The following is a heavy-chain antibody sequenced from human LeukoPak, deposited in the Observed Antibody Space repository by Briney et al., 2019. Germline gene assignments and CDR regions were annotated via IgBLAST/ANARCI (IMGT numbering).Heavy chain of an antibody. Sequence: LGESLKISCKGSGYSFTSYWIGWVRQMPGKGLERMGIIYPGDSDTRYSPSFQGQVTISADKSISTAYLQWSSLKASDTAMYYCARLIPPGTYYDSSGYSYYFDYWGQGTLVTVSS. J-gene: IGHJ4*02. CDR3: ARLIPPGTYYDSSGYSYYFDY. CDR2: IYPGDSDT. D-gene: IGHD3-22*01. V-gene: IGHV5-51*01. CDR1: GYSFTSYW.